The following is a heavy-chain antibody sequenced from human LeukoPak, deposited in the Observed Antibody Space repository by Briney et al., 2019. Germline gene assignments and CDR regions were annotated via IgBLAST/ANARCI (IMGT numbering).Heavy chain of an antibody. CDR2: ISGSGGST. Sequence: GGSLRLSCAASGFIFSSIAMSWVRQAPGKGLEWVSAISGSGGSTYYADSVKGRFTISRDNSKNTLYLQMNSLRAEDTAVYYCAKDRYYYDSSGYYFDYWGQGTLVTVSS. V-gene: IGHV3-23*01. D-gene: IGHD3-22*01. CDR3: AKDRYYYDSSGYYFDY. J-gene: IGHJ4*02. CDR1: GFIFSSIA.